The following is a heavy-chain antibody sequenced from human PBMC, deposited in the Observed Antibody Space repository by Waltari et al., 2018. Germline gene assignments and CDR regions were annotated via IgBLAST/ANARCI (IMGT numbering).Heavy chain of an antibody. Sequence: EVQLVESGGGLVKPGGSLRLSCAASGFTFSNAWMSWVRQAPGKGLEWVGRIKSKTDGGTTDYAAPVKGRFTISRDDSKNTLYLQMNSLKTEVTAVYYCTTDPQPYYDFWSGYSDFDYWGQGTLVTVSS. D-gene: IGHD3-3*01. V-gene: IGHV3-15*01. J-gene: IGHJ4*02. CDR3: TTDPQPYYDFWSGYSDFDY. CDR1: GFTFSNAW. CDR2: IKSKTDGGTT.